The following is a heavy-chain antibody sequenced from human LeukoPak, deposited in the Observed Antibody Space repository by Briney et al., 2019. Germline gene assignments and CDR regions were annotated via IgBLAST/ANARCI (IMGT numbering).Heavy chain of an antibody. CDR2: IYYSGST. D-gene: IGHD3-22*01. Sequence: SETLSLTCSVSGGSITSYYWSWIRQPPGKGLEWIGYIYYSGSTNYNPSLKSRVTISVDTTKNQFSLKLTSVTAADTAVYYCARGREYYDSSGYSSWGQGTLVTVSS. CDR3: ARGREYYDSSGYSS. CDR1: GGSITSYY. V-gene: IGHV4-59*01. J-gene: IGHJ4*02.